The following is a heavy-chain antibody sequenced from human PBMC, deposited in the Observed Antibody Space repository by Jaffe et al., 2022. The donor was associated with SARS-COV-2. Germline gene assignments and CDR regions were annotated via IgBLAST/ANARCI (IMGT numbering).Heavy chain of an antibody. V-gene: IGHV1-3*01. CDR2: ISGGSGNT. CDR3: ARDRGYQLMYV. Sequence: QVQLVQSGAEVKKPGASVKVSCKASGYIFSDYAIHWVRQAPGERLEWMGWISGGSGNTKYSQKFQGRVTITRDKSATTAYMELSSLRSEDTAVYYCARDRGYQLMYVWGQGTMVTVSS. D-gene: IGHD2-2*01. J-gene: IGHJ6*02. CDR1: GYIFSDYA.